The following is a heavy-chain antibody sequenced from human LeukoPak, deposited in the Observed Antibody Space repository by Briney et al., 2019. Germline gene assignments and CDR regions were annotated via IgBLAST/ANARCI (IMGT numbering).Heavy chain of an antibody. CDR3: ANDRVGAARPLGWFVP. Sequence: GGSLRLSCAASGFTFSSYGMHWVRQAPGKGLEWVAFIRYDGSNKYYADSVKGRFTISRDNSKNTLYLQMNSLRAEDTAVYYCANDRVGAARPLGWFVPWGQGTLVTVSS. V-gene: IGHV3-30*02. D-gene: IGHD6-6*01. J-gene: IGHJ5*02. CDR2: IRYDGSNK. CDR1: GFTFSSYG.